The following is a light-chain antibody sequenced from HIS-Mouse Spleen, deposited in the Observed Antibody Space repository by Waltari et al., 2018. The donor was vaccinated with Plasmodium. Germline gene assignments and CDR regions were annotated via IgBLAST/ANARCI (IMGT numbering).Light chain of an antibody. Sequence: SYELTQPPSVSVSPGQTARITCSGDALPTQYAYWYQQKPGQAPVLVIYKDSERPSGIPEQFSGSSSGTTGTLTISGVQAEDEADYYCQSADSSGTYWVFGGGTKLTVL. V-gene: IGLV3-25*03. CDR1: ALPTQY. CDR3: QSADSSGTYWV. J-gene: IGLJ3*02. CDR2: KDS.